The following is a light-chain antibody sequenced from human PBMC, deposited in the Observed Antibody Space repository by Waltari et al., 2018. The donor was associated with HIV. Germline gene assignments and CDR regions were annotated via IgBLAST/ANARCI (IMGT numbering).Light chain of an antibody. CDR1: SSDIGHYTY. CDR3: SSYISTTTL. J-gene: IGLJ1*01. CDR2: EVS. V-gene: IGLV2-14*01. Sequence: QSAPTQPASVSGSPGQSITISCPGTSSDIGHYTYVSWYQQSPGKAPKLMIYEVSNRPSGVSNRFSGSKSGNTASLTISGLQAEDEADYYCSSYISTTTLFGTGTKVTVL.